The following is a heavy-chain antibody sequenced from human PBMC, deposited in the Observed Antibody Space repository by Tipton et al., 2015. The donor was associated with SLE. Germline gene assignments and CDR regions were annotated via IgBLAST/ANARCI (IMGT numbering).Heavy chain of an antibody. D-gene: IGHD1-26*01. CDR1: GFTSSSYW. V-gene: IGHV3-7*01. J-gene: IGHJ3*02. CDR2: IKPDGSEG. Sequence: AVSGFTSSSYWMSWVRQAPGKGLEWVANIKPDGSEGFYVESVKGRFTISRDNAQDSLYLQMNSLRAEDTAVYYCARGDFVGAAFVDAFDIWGQGTVVTVSS. CDR3: ARGDFVGAAFVDAFDI.